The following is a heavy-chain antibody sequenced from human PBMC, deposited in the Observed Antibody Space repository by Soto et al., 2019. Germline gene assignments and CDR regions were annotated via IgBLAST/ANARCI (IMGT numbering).Heavy chain of an antibody. D-gene: IGHD1-26*01. J-gene: IGHJ5*02. CDR2: IWYDGSNK. CDR3: ARFCGSFPGYLDP. CDR1: GFNFGSYG. Sequence: QVQLVESGGGVVQPGRSLRLSCAASGFNFGSYGMHWVRQAPGKGLEWVAVIWYDGSNKYYADSVKGRFTISRDNSKNPMYVQMNTLRVEDTAMYYCARFCGSFPGYLDPWGRGTLVTVSS. V-gene: IGHV3-33*01.